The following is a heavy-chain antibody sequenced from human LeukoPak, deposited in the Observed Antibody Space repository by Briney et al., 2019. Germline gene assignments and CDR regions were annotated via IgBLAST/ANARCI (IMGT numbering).Heavy chain of an antibody. CDR1: GGSIISSSYY. CDR2: IYYSGST. V-gene: IGHV4-39*01. Sequence: SKTLSLTCIVSGGSIISSSYYWGWIRQPPGKGLEWIESIYYSGSTSYNPSLKSRVTMSVDTSKNQFSLKLSSVTAADTAVYYCASVVYYYDSSGYYYGGYYFDYWGQGTLVTVSS. CDR3: ASVVYYYDSSGYYYGGYYFDY. J-gene: IGHJ4*02. D-gene: IGHD3-22*01.